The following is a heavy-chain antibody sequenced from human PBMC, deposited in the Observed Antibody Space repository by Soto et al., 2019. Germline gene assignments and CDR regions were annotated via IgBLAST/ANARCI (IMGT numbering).Heavy chain of an antibody. J-gene: IGHJ6*03. CDR3: ARESNPMVRGAYYYMDV. CDR2: IYYSGST. CDR1: GGPISSYY. D-gene: IGHD3-10*01. V-gene: IGHV4-59*01. Sequence: PSETLSLTCAVSGGPISSYYWSWIRQPPGKGLEWIGYIYYSGSTNYNPSLKSRVTISVDTSKNQFSLKLSSVTAADTAVYYCARESNPMVRGAYYYMDVWGKGTTVTVSS.